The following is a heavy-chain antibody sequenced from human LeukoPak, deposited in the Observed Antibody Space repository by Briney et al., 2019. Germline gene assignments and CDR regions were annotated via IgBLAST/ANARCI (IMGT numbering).Heavy chain of an antibody. CDR1: GYTLTELS. Sequence: ASVKVSCKVSGYTLTELSMHWVRQAPGKGLEWMGGFDPEDGETIYAQKFRGRVTMTEDTSTDTAYMELSSLRSEDTAVYYCATSYYDFWSGYSWGQGTLVTVSS. J-gene: IGHJ5*02. V-gene: IGHV1-24*01. CDR2: FDPEDGET. D-gene: IGHD3-3*01. CDR3: ATSYYDFWSGYS.